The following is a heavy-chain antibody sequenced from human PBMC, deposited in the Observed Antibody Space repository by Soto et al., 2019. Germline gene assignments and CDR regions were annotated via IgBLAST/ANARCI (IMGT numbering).Heavy chain of an antibody. Sequence: SVKVSCRSSGGTVSRYAISCVRQAPGQGLEWMGGIIPIFGTANYAQKFQGRVTITADESTSTAYMELSSLRSEDTAVYYCARGATVTTKFDDWGQGTLVTVSS. V-gene: IGHV1-69*13. CDR2: IIPIFGTA. D-gene: IGHD4-17*01. J-gene: IGHJ4*02. CDR3: ARGATVTTKFDD. CDR1: GGTVSRYA.